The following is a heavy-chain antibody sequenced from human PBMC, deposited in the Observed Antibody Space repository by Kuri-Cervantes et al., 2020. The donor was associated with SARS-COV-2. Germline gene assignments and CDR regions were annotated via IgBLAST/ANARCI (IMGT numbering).Heavy chain of an antibody. CDR3: ARVGGIWTADYGMDV. CDR2: IYHSENTETT. CDR1: GYSISSGYY. J-gene: IGHJ6*02. Sequence: SETLSLTCAVSGYSISSGYYWGWIRQPPGKGLEWIGNIYHSENTETTYYNPSLKSRVTISVDTSKNQFSLKLSSVTAADTAVYYCARVGGIWTADYGMDVWGQGTTVTVSS. D-gene: IGHD2-21*01. V-gene: IGHV4-38-2*01.